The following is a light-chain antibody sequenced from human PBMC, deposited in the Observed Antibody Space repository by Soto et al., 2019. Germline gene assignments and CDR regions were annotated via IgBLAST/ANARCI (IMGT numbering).Light chain of an antibody. Sequence: IQLTQSPSYLSASVGDRVTITCRASQGISSFLAWYQQKPGKAPKLLIYGASTLQSGVPSRFSGSGSGTDFSLLIGSLQHEDFATYYCQQLNSFPIPFGPGTKVDIK. CDR1: QGISSF. CDR2: GAS. J-gene: IGKJ3*01. CDR3: QQLNSFPIP. V-gene: IGKV1-9*01.